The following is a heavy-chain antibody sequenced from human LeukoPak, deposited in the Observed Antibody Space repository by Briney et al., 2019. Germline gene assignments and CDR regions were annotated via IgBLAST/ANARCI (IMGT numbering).Heavy chain of an antibody. Sequence: SVTLSLTGAGYGGSFSGYSWSWIRQAPGKGLEWIGEINHSGSTNYNPSLESGATISVKTSKNAFSLQLSPVTGAETAVYYCARGLAVRQKAVAGTKRSYYFEYWGQGTLVTVSS. V-gene: IGHV4-34*01. D-gene: IGHD6-13*01. CDR2: INHSGST. CDR3: ARGLAVRQKAVAGTKRSYYFEY. J-gene: IGHJ4*02. CDR1: GGSFSGYS.